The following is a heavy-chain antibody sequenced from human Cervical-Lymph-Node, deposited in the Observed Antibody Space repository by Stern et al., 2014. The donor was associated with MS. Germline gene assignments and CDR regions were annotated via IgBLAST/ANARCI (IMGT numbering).Heavy chain of an antibody. V-gene: IGHV3-33*01. CDR2: IWDDGSNK. CDR3: ARSSSPSPYYYYGMDV. D-gene: IGHD6-13*01. Sequence: VQLVESGGGVVQPGRSLRLSCEASGFTFSSYGMHWVRQAPGKGLEWVAVIWDDGSNKYYADSVKGRFTISGDNSKTTLYLQMNSLRAEDTAVYYCARSSSPSPYYYYGMDVWGQGTTVTVSS. J-gene: IGHJ6*02. CDR1: GFTFSSYG.